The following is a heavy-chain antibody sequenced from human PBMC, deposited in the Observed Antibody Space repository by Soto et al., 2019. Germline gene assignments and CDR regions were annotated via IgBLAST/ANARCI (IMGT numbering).Heavy chain of an antibody. Sequence: QVQLQQWGAGLLKPSETLSLTCAVSGGSFSGYYWSWIRQPPGQGLEWIGEINHSGSTNYNPSLKSRVPISVDTSKNQFSLKLSSVPAADTAVYYCASGFGQLLWFGGRWFDPWGQGTLVTVSS. V-gene: IGHV4-34*01. D-gene: IGHD3-10*01. CDR2: INHSGST. J-gene: IGHJ5*02. CDR1: GGSFSGYY. CDR3: ASGFGQLLWFGGRWFDP.